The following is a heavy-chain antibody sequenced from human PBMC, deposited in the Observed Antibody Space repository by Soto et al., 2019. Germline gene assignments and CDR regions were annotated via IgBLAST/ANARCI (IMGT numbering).Heavy chain of an antibody. CDR2: ISGSGGST. V-gene: IGHV3-23*01. J-gene: IGHJ3*02. CDR1: GFTFSSYA. CDR3: ARVLSIAAAAPRGERAFDI. Sequence: EVQLLESGGGLVQPGGSLRLSCAASGFTFSSYAMSWVRQAPGKGLEWVSAISGSGGSTYYADSVKGRFTISRDNSKNTLYLQMNSLRAEDTAVYYCARVLSIAAAAPRGERAFDIWGQGTMVTVSS. D-gene: IGHD6-13*01.